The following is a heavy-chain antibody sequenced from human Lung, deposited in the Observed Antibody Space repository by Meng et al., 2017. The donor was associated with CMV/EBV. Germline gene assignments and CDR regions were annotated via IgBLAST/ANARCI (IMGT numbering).Heavy chain of an antibody. CDR2: ISTSNGYT. J-gene: IGHJ4*02. V-gene: IGHV1-18*01. Sequence: QGQLVQSGAEVKKPGASVKISCKASGYTFTNYAITWVRQAPGQGLEWMGWISTSNGYTFYAQKFQGRVTMTTDTSTTTAYMELRSLRSDDTAVYYCARDLDIVVASAFDYWGQGTLVTVSS. CDR1: GYTFTNYA. CDR3: ARDLDIVVASAFDY. D-gene: IGHD2-21*01.